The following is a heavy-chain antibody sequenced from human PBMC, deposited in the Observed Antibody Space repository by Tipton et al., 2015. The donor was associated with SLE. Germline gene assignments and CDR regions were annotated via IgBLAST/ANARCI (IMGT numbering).Heavy chain of an antibody. Sequence: TLSLTCTVSGVSISSYFWIWIRQPPGKGLEWIGYIYYSGSTNYNPSLKSRVTISVDTSKNQFSLKLSSVTAADTAVYYCARGVKGYFDYWGQGTLVTVSS. J-gene: IGHJ4*02. CDR1: GVSISSYF. CDR2: IYYSGST. CDR3: ARGVKGYFDY. V-gene: IGHV4-59*01.